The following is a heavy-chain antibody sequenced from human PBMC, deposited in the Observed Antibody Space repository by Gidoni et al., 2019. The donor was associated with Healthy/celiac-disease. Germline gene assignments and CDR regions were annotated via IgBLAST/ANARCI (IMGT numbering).Heavy chain of an antibody. CDR2: INPNSGGT. Sequence: PGQGLEWMGWINPNSGGTNYAQKFQGRVTMTRDTSISTAYMELSRLRSDDTAVYYCARDLGTIWDWFDPWGQGTLVTVSS. CDR3: ARDLGTIWDWFDP. D-gene: IGHD1-7*01. V-gene: IGHV1-2*02. J-gene: IGHJ5*02.